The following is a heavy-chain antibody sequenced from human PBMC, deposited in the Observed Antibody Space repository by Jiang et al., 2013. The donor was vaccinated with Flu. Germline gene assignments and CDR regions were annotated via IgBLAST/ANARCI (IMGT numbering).Heavy chain of an antibody. CDR1: GYTFTSYY. D-gene: IGHD1-20*01. CDR3: ARGLTGTTSPLDY. J-gene: IGHJ4*02. Sequence: GAEVKKPGASVKVSCKASGYTFTSYYMDWVRQAPGQGLEWMGKINPSGGSTTYAQKFRGRVTMTRDTSTSTVYMELSSLRFEDTAVYYCARGLTGTTSPLDYWGQGTLVTVSS. V-gene: IGHV1-46*01. CDR2: INPSGGST.